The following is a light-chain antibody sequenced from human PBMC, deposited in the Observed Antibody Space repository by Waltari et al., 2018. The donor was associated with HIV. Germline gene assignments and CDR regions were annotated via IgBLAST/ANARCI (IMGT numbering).Light chain of an antibody. CDR3: AVWDDSVNGYV. CDR1: RANIGNYA. CDR2: GRA. J-gene: IGLJ1*01. V-gene: IGLV1-44*01. Sequence: QSALPQPPPTPGPPGHGATTPCPRSRANIGNYAVHWFQPVPGTAPKLRVSGRAQRPPGLPDRFSGSKSGTPGPRAISGLQSEDEGDYYCAVWDDSVNGYVFGTGTKVTVL.